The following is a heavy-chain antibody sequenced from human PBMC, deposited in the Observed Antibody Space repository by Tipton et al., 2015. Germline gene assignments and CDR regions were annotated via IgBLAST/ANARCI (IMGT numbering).Heavy chain of an antibody. J-gene: IGHJ4*02. CDR3: ATEGISSSWYGSFDN. Sequence: SLRLSCEAAGFTFSSYWMSWVRQVPGKGLEWVAYIKQDGAEKYYVDSVKGRFTISRDNAKNSLYLQMNSLTAEDTAVYYCATEGISSSWYGSFDNWGQGTLVTVSS. V-gene: IGHV3-7*03. CDR2: IKQDGAEK. CDR1: GFTFSSYW. D-gene: IGHD6-13*01.